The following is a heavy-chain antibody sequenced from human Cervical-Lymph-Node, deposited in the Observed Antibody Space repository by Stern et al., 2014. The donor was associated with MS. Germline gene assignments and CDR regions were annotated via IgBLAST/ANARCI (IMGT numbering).Heavy chain of an antibody. V-gene: IGHV1-18*01. CDR3: ARDHQVLGLRVYYFDY. CDR1: GYTFTSYG. CDR2: ISAYNGNT. J-gene: IGHJ4*02. D-gene: IGHD4-17*01. Sequence: VQLVESGAEVLKPGASVKVSCKASGYTFTSYGISWVRQAPGQGLEWMGWISAYNGNTNYAQKLQGRVTMTTDTSTSTAYMELRSLRSDDTAVYYCARDHQVLGLRVYYFDYWGQGTLVTVSS.